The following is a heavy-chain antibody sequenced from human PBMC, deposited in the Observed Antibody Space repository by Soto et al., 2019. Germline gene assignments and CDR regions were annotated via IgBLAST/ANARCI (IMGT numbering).Heavy chain of an antibody. D-gene: IGHD3-10*01. CDR3: ASSYGSGYRAFDS. CDR2: INPILSMS. V-gene: IGHV1-69*02. Sequence: QVQLVQSGAEVKKPGSSVRVSCKASGDTFNFYSINWVRQAPGLGLEWMGRINPILSMSNYAQRFQGRVTMTADKSTSTAYMELRSLRYEDTAMYYCASSYGSGYRAFDSWGQGALVTVSS. J-gene: IGHJ4*02. CDR1: GDTFNFYS.